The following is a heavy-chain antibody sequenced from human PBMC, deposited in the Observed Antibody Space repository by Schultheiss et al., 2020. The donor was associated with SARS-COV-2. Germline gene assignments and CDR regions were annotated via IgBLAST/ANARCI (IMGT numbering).Heavy chain of an antibody. Sequence: GSLRLSCAASGFTYSTYTMNWVRQAPGKGLEWVSTISGSGGSTYYADSVKGRFTISRHNSKNTLYLQMNSLRAEDTAVYYCARESPVTMTTVTDFDYWGQGTLVTVSS. J-gene: IGHJ4*02. CDR3: ARESPVTMTTVTDFDY. CDR2: ISGSGGST. V-gene: IGHV3-23*01. D-gene: IGHD4-17*01. CDR1: GFTYSTYT.